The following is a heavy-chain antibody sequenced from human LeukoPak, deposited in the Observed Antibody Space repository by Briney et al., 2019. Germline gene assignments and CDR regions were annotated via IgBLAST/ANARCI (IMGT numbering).Heavy chain of an antibody. CDR1: GYTFTSYG. J-gene: IGHJ4*02. CDR2: ISAYNGNT. V-gene: IGHV1-18*01. CDR3: ARERENNYYDSSGYQYYFDY. Sequence: ASVKVSCKASGYTFTSYGISWVRQAPGQGLEWMGWISAYNGNTNYAQKLQGRVTMTTDTSTSTAYMELRSLRSDDTAVYYCARERENNYYDSSGYQYYFDYWGQGTLVTVSS. D-gene: IGHD3-22*01.